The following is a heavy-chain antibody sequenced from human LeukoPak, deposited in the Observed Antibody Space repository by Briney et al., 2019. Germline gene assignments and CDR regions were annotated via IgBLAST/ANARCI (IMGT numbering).Heavy chain of an antibody. D-gene: IGHD5-24*01. CDR2: IIPILGIA. J-gene: IGHJ4*02. CDR3: ARGDGYSTNFDY. Sequence: SVKVSCKASGGTFSSYAISWVRQAPGHGVEWMGRIIPILGIANYAQKFQGRVTITADKSTSTAYMELSSLRSEDTAVYYCARGDGYSTNFDYWGQGTLVTVSS. CDR1: GGTFSSYA. V-gene: IGHV1-69*04.